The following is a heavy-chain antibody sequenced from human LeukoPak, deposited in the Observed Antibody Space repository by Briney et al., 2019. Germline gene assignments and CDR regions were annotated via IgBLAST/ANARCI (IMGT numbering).Heavy chain of an antibody. D-gene: IGHD6-19*01. V-gene: IGHV1-69*05. Sequence: ASVKVSCKASGGTFSSYAISWLRQAPGQGLEWMGRIIPIFGTANYAQKFQGRVTITTDESTSTAYMELSSLRSEDTAVYYCARDLGSGWSSFDYWGQGTLVTVSS. J-gene: IGHJ4*02. CDR2: IIPIFGTA. CDR1: GGTFSSYA. CDR3: ARDLGSGWSSFDY.